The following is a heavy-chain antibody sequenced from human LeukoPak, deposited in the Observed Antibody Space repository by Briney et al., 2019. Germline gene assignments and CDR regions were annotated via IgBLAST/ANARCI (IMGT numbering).Heavy chain of an antibody. CDR1: GYTLSELS. J-gene: IGHJ4*01. CDR3: ATVTVRGVITVYFDY. Sequence: ASVKVSCKVSGYTLSELSMHWVRQAPGKGLEWMGGFDPEDGETIYAQKFQGRVTMTEDTSTDTAYMELSSLRSEDTAVYYCATVTVRGVITVYFDYWGHGTLVTVSA. D-gene: IGHD3-10*01. V-gene: IGHV1-24*01. CDR2: FDPEDGET.